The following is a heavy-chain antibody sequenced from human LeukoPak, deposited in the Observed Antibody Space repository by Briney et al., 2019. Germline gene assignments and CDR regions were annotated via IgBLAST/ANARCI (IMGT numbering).Heavy chain of an antibody. V-gene: IGHV3-30*02. D-gene: IGHD6-19*01. CDR1: GFTFSSYG. CDR3: AKEAEAVAALPVYGMDV. Sequence: GGSLRLSCAASGFTFSSYGRHWVRQPPGKGLEWVAFIRYDGSNKYYADSVKGRFTISRDNSKNTLYLQMNSLRAEDTAVYYCAKEAEAVAALPVYGMDVWGQGTTVTVSS. J-gene: IGHJ6*02. CDR2: IRYDGSNK.